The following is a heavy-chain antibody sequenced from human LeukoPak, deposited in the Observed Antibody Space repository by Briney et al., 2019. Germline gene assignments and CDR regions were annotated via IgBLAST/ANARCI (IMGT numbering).Heavy chain of an antibody. J-gene: IGHJ6*03. CDR1: GGSISSYY. V-gene: IGHV4-4*07. CDR2: IYTSGST. Sequence: SETLSLTCTVSGGSISSYYWSWIRQPAGKGLEWIGRIYTSGSTNYNPSLKSRVTVSVDTSKNQFSLKLSSVTAADTAVYYCARVSPSGWSGYYYYYMDVWGKGTTVTVSS. D-gene: IGHD6-19*01. CDR3: ARVSPSGWSGYYYYYMDV.